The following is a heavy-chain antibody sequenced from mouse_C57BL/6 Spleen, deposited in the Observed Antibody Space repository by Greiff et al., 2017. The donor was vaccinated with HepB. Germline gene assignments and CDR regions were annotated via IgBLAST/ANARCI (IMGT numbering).Heavy chain of an antibody. CDR3: ARRAHWDERYFDV. CDR1: GFSLSTSGMG. CDR2: IYWDDDK. D-gene: IGHD4-1*01. V-gene: IGHV8-12*01. Sequence: QVTLKVSGPGILQSSQTLSLTCSFSGFSLSTSGMGVSWIRQPSGKGLEWLANIYWDDDKRYNPSLKSRLTISTDTSRNPVFHKITSMDTADAATDYCARRAHWDERYFDVWGTGTTVTVSS. J-gene: IGHJ1*03.